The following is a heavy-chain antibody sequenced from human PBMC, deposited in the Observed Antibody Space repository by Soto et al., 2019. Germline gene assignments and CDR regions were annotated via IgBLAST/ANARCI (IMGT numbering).Heavy chain of an antibody. CDR3: ARGPLRNWFDP. J-gene: IGHJ5*02. CDR2: INAGNGNT. V-gene: IGHV1-3*01. Sequence: GASVKVSWKASGYTFTTYAMHWVRQAPGQRLEWMGWINAGNGNTKYSQKFQGRVTITKNTSATTAYMELSSLRSEDTAVYYCARGPLRNWFDPWGQGTLVTVSS. CDR1: GYTFTTYA. D-gene: IGHD5-12*01.